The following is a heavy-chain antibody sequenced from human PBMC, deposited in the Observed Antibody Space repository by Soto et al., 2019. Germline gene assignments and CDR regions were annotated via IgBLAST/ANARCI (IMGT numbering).Heavy chain of an antibody. J-gene: IGHJ2*01. V-gene: IGHV3-74*01. CDR2: INSDGSST. CDR3: ARGGSLNWYFDL. Sequence: EVQLVESGGGLVQPGGSLRLSCAASGFTFSRYWMHWVRQAPGKGLVWVSRINSDGSSTSYADSVKGRFNISRDNAKNRRYRNMSSLRAEDTAVYYCARGGSLNWYFDLWGRGTLVTVSS. D-gene: IGHD1-26*01. CDR1: GFTFSRYW.